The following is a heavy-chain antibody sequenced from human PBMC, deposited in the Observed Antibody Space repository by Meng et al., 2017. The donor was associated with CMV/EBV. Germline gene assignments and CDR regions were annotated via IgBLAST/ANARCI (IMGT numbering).Heavy chain of an antibody. CDR3: ARDRSITMVRGVMGWFDP. CDR2: INPNSGGT. D-gene: IGHD3-10*01. J-gene: IGHJ5*02. Sequence: QVQLVQSGAGVKKPGASVMVSCKAAGYTFTGYYMHWVRQAPGQGLEWMGWINPNSGGTNYAQKFQGRVTMTRDTSISTTYMELSRLRSDDTAVYYCARDRSITMVRGVMGWFDPWGQGTLVTVSS. V-gene: IGHV1-2*02. CDR1: GYTFTGYY.